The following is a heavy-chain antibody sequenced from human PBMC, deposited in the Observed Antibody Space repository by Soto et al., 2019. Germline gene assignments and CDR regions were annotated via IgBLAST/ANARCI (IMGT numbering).Heavy chain of an antibody. J-gene: IGHJ5*02. Sequence: GGSLRLSCAASGFTFSTSWMTWVRQAPGKGLEWVATIKQDGSETYYVDSVRGRFTISRDNANKLLYLQMNSLRTEDTAVYYCARGSGYGDSPFDPWGQGTLVTVSS. CDR3: ARGSGYGDSPFDP. CDR2: IKQDGSET. CDR1: GFTFSTSW. V-gene: IGHV3-7*01. D-gene: IGHD4-17*01.